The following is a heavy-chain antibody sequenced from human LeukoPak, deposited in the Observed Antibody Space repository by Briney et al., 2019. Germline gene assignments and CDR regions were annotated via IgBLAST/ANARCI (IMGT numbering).Heavy chain of an antibody. J-gene: IGHJ5*02. Sequence: GGSLRLSCAASGFTFSSYEMNWVRQAPGKGLEWVSYVSSSGSTIYYADSVKGRFTISRDNAKNSLYLQMNSLRAEDTAVYYCARDKGSTMVRGVIAYNWFDPWGQGTLVTVSS. D-gene: IGHD3-10*01. V-gene: IGHV3-48*03. CDR2: VSSSGSTI. CDR3: ARDKGSTMVRGVIAYNWFDP. CDR1: GFTFSSYE.